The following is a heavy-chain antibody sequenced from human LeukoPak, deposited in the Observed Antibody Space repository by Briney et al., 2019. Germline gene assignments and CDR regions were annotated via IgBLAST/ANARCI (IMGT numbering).Heavy chain of an antibody. CDR1: GFSFSDYD. V-gene: IGHV3-30*02. CDR3: AKGGEVSSWYKRLKLYFDS. D-gene: IGHD6-13*01. CDR2: IRYDGTNT. J-gene: IGHJ4*02. Sequence: TGGSLRLSCAASGFSFSDYDMHWVRQAPGKGLEWVTFIRYDGTNTYADSVKGRFTISRDNSKNTLYLQMNSLRAEDTAVYYCAKGGEVSSWYKRLKLYFDSWGRGTLVTVSS.